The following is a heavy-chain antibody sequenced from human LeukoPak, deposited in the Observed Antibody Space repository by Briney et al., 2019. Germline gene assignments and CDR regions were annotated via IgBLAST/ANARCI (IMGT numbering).Heavy chain of an antibody. D-gene: IGHD3-3*01. J-gene: IGHJ4*02. CDR1: GFTFTSFA. Sequence: AGGSLRLSCAASGFTFTSFAMSWVRQAPGKGLEWVSAISGSDYSTYYADSVKGRFTISRDNSKNTLYLQMNSLRAEDTAVYYCAKETDFWSGYFKPGRTDYWGQGTLVTVSS. V-gene: IGHV3-23*01. CDR3: AKETDFWSGYFKPGRTDY. CDR2: ISGSDYST.